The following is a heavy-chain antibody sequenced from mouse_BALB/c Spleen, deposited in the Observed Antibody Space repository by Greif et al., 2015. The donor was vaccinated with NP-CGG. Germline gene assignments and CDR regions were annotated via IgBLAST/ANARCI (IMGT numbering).Heavy chain of an antibody. CDR1: GYSFTGYF. CDR3: GRSRGNYYYAMDY. Sequence: EVQLVESGPELVKPGASVKISCKASGYSFTGYFMNWVKQSHGKSLEWIGRINPYNGDTFYNQKFKGKATLTVDKSSSTAHVELLGLTSEDAAVYYCGRSRGNYYYAMDYWGQGTSVTVSS. J-gene: IGHJ4*01. V-gene: IGHV1-37*01. D-gene: IGHD2-1*01. CDR2: INPYNGDT.